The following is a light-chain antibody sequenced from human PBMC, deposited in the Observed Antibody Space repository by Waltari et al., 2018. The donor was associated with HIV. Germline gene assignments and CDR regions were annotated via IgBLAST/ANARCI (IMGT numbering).Light chain of an antibody. J-gene: IGLJ2*01. CDR3: SSYTSSDHRYVL. CDR1: SGDVGGYNF. Sequence: SALTQPASVSGSPGQSITISCSGTSGDVGGYNFVSWYQKHPGKAPKLIIYNVSSRPSGVSIRFSGSRSANTASLTISGLQVEDEADYFCSSYTSSDHRYVLFGGGTRLTVL. CDR2: NVS. V-gene: IGLV2-14*03.